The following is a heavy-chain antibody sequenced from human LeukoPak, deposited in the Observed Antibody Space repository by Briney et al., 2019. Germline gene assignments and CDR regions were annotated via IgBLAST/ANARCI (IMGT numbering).Heavy chain of an antibody. J-gene: IGHJ3*02. CDR2: IRSKAYGGTT. CDR1: GFNFGDYA. Sequence: PGGSLRLSCTPSGFNFGDYAMSWVRQAPGKGLEWVGFIRSKAYGGTTEYAASVEGRFTISRDDSKSIAYLQMNSLKTEDTAVYYCARVGLGAFDIWGQGTMVTVSS. V-gene: IGHV3-49*04. CDR3: ARVGLGAFDI.